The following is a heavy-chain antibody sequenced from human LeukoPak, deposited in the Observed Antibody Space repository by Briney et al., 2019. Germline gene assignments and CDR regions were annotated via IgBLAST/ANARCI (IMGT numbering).Heavy chain of an antibody. CDR1: GFTFSNYA. CDR3: AKGRYCDSSTCAYHGLDV. CDR2: ISGSGGTT. J-gene: IGHJ6*02. V-gene: IGHV3-23*01. D-gene: IGHD2/OR15-2a*01. Sequence: GGSLRLSCAASGFTFSNYAMSWVRRAPGKGLEWVSNISGSGGTTNYADSVKGRFTISRDNSKDTLSLQVNSLSAEDTAVYYCAKGRYCDSSTCAYHGLDVWGQGTTVTVSS.